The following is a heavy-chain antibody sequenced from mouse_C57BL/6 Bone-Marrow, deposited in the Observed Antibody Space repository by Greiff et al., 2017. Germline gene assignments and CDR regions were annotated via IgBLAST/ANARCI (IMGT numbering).Heavy chain of an antibody. CDR1: GYAFSSYW. CDR3: ARGRGGSSPWFAY. J-gene: IGHJ3*01. CDR2: IYPGDGDT. V-gene: IGHV1-80*01. D-gene: IGHD1-1*01. Sequence: VQLQQSGAELVKPGASVKISCKASGYAFSSYWMNWVKQRPGKGLEWIGQIYPGDGDTNYNGKFKGKATLTADKSSSTAYMQLSSLTSEDSAVYFCARGRGGSSPWFAYWGQGTLVTVSA.